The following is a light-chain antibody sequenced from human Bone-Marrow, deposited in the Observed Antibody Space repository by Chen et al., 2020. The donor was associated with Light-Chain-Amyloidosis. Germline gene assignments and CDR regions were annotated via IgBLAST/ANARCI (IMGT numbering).Light chain of an antibody. CDR3: QVWDRSSDRPV. V-gene: IGLV3-21*02. CDR1: NIGSTS. CDR2: DDS. Sequence: SYVLTQPSSVSVAPGQTATIACGGNNIGSTSVHWYQQMPGQAPLLVVYDDSDRPSGIPERLSGSNSGNTATLNISRVEAGDEADYYCQVWDRSSDRPVFGGGTKLTVL. J-gene: IGLJ3*02.